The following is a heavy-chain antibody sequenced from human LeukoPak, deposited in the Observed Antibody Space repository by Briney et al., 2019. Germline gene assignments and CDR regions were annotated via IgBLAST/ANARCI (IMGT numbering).Heavy chain of an antibody. CDR1: GGSISSYY. CDR2: IYYSGST. CDR3: ARDLAGLWSGKNYYGMDV. Sequence: SETLSLTCTVSGGSISSYYWSWIRQPPGKGLEWIGYIYYSGSTYYNPSLKSRVTISVDTSKNQFSLKLSSVTAADTAVYYCARDLAGLWSGKNYYGMDVWGQGTTVTVSS. J-gene: IGHJ6*02. D-gene: IGHD3-3*01. V-gene: IGHV4-30-4*08.